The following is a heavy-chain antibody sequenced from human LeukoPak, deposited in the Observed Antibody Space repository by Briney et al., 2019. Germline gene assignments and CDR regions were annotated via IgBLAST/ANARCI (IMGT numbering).Heavy chain of an antibody. CDR1: GGSIGTFC. Sequence: SETLSLTCTVSGGSIGTFCWSWIRQPPGKRLEWIGDVYYNGNTNYNPSLKSRVTISVYTSKNQFSLKMTSVTAADTAVYYCARQVAATAPVGYWGQGTLVTVSS. CDR3: ARQVAATAPVGY. CDR2: VYYNGNT. V-gene: IGHV4-59*08. J-gene: IGHJ4*02. D-gene: IGHD6-13*01.